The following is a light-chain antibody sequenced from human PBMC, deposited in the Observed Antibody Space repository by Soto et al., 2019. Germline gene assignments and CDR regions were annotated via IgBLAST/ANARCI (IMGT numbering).Light chain of an antibody. Sequence: QSVLTQPASVSGSPGQSITISCTGTSSDVGGYNYVSWYQQHPGKAPKLMIYDVSNRPSGVSNRFSGSKSGNTASLTISGLQAEDVADYYCSSYTCSSTLVFGTGTKVTVL. J-gene: IGLJ1*01. CDR1: SSDVGGYNY. CDR2: DVS. V-gene: IGLV2-14*01. CDR3: SSYTCSSTLV.